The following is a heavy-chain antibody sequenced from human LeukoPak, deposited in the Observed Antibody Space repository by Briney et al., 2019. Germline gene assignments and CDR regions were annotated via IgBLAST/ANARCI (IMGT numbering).Heavy chain of an antibody. J-gene: IGHJ4*02. CDR2: ISAYNGNT. D-gene: IGHD3-22*01. CDR3: ARDRTTAYYYDSSGYDY. Sequence: GASVKVSCKASGYTFTSYGISWVRQAPGQGLEWMGWISAYNGNTNYAQKLQGRVTMTTDTSTSTAYMELSSLRSEDTAVYYCARDRTTAYYYDSSGYDYWGQGTLVTVSS. V-gene: IGHV1-18*01. CDR1: GYTFTSYG.